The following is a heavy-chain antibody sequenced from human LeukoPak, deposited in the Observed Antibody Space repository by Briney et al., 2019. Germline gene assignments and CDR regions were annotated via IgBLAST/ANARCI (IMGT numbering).Heavy chain of an antibody. Sequence: SVKVSCKASGGTFSSYAISRVRQAPGQGLEWMGRIIPIFGIANYAQKFQGRVTITADKSTSTAYMELSSLRSEDTAVYYCARPKNYYYDSSGYSFDYWGQGTLVTVSS. CDR1: GGTFSSYA. CDR2: IIPIFGIA. D-gene: IGHD3-22*01. J-gene: IGHJ4*02. V-gene: IGHV1-69*04. CDR3: ARPKNYYYDSSGYSFDY.